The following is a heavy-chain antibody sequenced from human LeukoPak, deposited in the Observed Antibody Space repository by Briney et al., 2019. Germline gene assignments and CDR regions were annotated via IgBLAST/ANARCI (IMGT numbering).Heavy chain of an antibody. J-gene: IGHJ5*02. CDR3: VRGPYGSGISKWFDP. CDR1: GFTVSSNS. Sequence: GGSLRLSCTVSGFTVSSNSMSWVSQAPGKGLEWVSFIYSDNTHYSDSVKGRFTISRDNSKNTLYLQMNSLRAEDTAVYYCVRGPYGSGISKWFDPWGQGTLVIVSS. V-gene: IGHV3-53*01. D-gene: IGHD3-10*01. CDR2: IYSDNT.